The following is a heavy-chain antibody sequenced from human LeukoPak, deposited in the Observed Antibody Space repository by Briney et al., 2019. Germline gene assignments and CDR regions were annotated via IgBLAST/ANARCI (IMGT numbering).Heavy chain of an antibody. V-gene: IGHV4-59*01. CDR2: IYYTGST. J-gene: IGHJ4*02. D-gene: IGHD4-11*01. CDR1: GGSISTYY. CDR3: ARSEINDYSRY. Sequence: SETLSLTCTLSGGSISTYYWSWVRQPPGKGLEWIGYIYYTGSTDYNPSLKSRVTMSVDTSKNQFSLKLSSVTAADTAVYYCARSEINDYSRYWGQGTLVTVSS.